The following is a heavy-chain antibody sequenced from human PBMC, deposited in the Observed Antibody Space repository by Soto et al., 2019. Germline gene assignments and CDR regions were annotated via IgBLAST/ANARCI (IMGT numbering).Heavy chain of an antibody. CDR1: GYTFTSYG. CDR3: ARAPPYRITIFGVVMGTFDI. CDR2: ISAYNGNT. V-gene: IGHV1-18*01. Sequence: ASVKVSCKASGYTFTSYGISWVRQAPGQGLEWMGWISAYNGNTNYAQKLQGRVTMTTDTSTSTAYMELRSLRSDDTAVYYCARAPPYRITIFGVVMGTFDIWGQGTMVTVS. J-gene: IGHJ3*02. D-gene: IGHD3-3*01.